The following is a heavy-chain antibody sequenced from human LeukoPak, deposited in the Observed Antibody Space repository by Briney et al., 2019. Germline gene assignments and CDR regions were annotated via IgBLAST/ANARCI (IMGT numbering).Heavy chain of an antibody. V-gene: IGHV3-74*01. J-gene: IGHJ6*02. Sequence: GGPLRLSCAASGFTFSSYWMHWVRQAPGKGLVWVSRINSDGSSTSYADSVKGRFTISRDNAKNTLYLQMNSLRAEDTAVYYCARRGSGYDAAPTGMDVWGQGTTVTVSS. CDR1: GFTFSSYW. CDR2: INSDGSST. D-gene: IGHD5-12*01. CDR3: ARRGSGYDAAPTGMDV.